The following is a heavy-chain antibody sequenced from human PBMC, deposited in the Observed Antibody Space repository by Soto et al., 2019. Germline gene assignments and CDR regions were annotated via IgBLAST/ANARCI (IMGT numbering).Heavy chain of an antibody. Sequence: KPSETLSLTCTFSVDSISSGIYYLNLIRQHPGKGLDWIGYMYYIGSTYYNPSLKSRITISRDTSKNQFSLRLSSVTAADTAMYYCARDKHDVGRPGLEPWGQGILVNVXP. J-gene: IGHJ5*02. D-gene: IGHD1-1*01. CDR2: MYYIGST. CDR3: ARDKHDVGRPGLEP. CDR1: VDSISSGIYY. V-gene: IGHV4-31*03.